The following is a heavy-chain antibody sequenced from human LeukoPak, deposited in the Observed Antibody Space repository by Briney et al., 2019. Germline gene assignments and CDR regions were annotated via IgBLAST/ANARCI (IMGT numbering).Heavy chain of an antibody. Sequence: GGSLRLSCAASGFTFSSYAMHWVRQAPGKGLEWVAVISYDGSNKYYADSVKGRFTISRDNSKNTLYLQMNSLRAEDTAVYYCARDLGSAVAALGYGMDVWGQGTTVTVSS. CDR2: ISYDGSNK. J-gene: IGHJ6*02. V-gene: IGHV3-30-3*01. CDR3: ARDLGSAVAALGYGMDV. CDR1: GFTFSSYA. D-gene: IGHD6-19*01.